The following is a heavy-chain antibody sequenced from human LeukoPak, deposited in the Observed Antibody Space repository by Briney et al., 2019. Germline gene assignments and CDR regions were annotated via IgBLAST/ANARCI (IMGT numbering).Heavy chain of an antibody. CDR1: GFTFSSYG. V-gene: IGHV3-30*02. CDR2: IRYDGSNK. Sequence: PGGSLRLSCAASGFTFSSYGMHWVRQAPGKGLEWVAFIRYDGSNKYYADSVKGRFTISRDNSKNTLYLQMNSLRAEDTAVYYCAKEVRNYDILTGKSYWYFDLWGRGTLVTVSS. J-gene: IGHJ2*01. CDR3: AKEVRNYDILTGKSYWYFDL. D-gene: IGHD3-9*01.